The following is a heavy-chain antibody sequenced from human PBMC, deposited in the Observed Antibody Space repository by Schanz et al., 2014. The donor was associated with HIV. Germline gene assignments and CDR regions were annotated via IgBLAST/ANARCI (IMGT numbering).Heavy chain of an antibody. Sequence: VQLVESGGGLVQPGGSLRLSCAASGFTFSDYHMSWIRQAPGKGLEWVSYISRSGSTIYYADSVKGRFTISRDNAKNSLYLQMNSLRAEDTAVYYCARVSGYNSPDAFDIWGQGTMVTVSS. J-gene: IGHJ3*02. D-gene: IGHD5-12*01. CDR1: GFTFSDYH. CDR2: ISRSGSTI. CDR3: ARVSGYNSPDAFDI. V-gene: IGHV3-11*01.